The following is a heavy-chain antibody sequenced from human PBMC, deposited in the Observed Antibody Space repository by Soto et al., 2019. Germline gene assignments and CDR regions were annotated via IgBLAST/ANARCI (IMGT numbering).Heavy chain of an antibody. CDR1: GFTFSSYS. CDR2: ISGSGGST. Sequence: PGGSLRLSCAASGFTFSSYSMNWVRQAPGKGLEWVSAISGSGGSTYYIDSVKGRFTISRDNSKNTLYLQMNSLGAEDTAVYYCAKARYSYGYDLDSWGQGTLVTVSS. D-gene: IGHD5-18*01. CDR3: AKARYSYGYDLDS. J-gene: IGHJ4*02. V-gene: IGHV3-23*01.